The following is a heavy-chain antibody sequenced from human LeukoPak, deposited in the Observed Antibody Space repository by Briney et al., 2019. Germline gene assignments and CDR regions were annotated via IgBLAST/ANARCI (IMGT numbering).Heavy chain of an antibody. CDR3: ARGGPYSSGFYWVDY. V-gene: IGHV4-59*01. Sequence: PSGTLSLTCTVSGASSSSYYWSWIRQPPGKGLEWIGYIYYSGSTNYNPSLKSRVTISVDTSKNQFSLKLNSVTAADTAVYYCARGGPYSSGFYWVDYWGQGTLVTVSS. J-gene: IGHJ4*02. CDR2: IYYSGST. CDR1: GASSSSYY. D-gene: IGHD3-22*01.